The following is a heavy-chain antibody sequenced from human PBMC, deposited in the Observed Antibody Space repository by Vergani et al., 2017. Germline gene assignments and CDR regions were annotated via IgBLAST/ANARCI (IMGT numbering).Heavy chain of an antibody. V-gene: IGHV4-34*01. CDR3: ARAGGRSSYIRAATPSNWFDP. CDR1: GGSFSGYY. D-gene: IGHD2-15*01. J-gene: IGHJ5*02. Sequence: QVQLQQWGAGLLKPSETLSLTCAVYGGSFSGYYWSWIRQPPGKGLEWSGEINNSGSTNYNPSLKSRVTISVDTSKNQFSLKLSSVTAADTAVYYCARAGGRSSYIRAATPSNWFDPWGQGTLVTVSS. CDR2: INNSGST.